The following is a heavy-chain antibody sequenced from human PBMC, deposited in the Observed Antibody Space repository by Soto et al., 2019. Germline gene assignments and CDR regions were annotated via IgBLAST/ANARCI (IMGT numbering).Heavy chain of an antibody. CDR2: ISGSGGST. V-gene: IGHV3-23*01. J-gene: IGHJ6*02. D-gene: IGHD5-18*01. CDR3: AKSGGYSYGWGEYYYYGMDV. CDR1: GFTFSSYA. Sequence: GGSLRLSCAASGFTFSSYAMSWVRQAPGKGLEWVSAISGSGGSTYYADSVKGRFTISRDNSKNTLYLQMNSLRAEDTAVYYCAKSGGYSYGWGEYYYYGMDVWGQGTTVTVS.